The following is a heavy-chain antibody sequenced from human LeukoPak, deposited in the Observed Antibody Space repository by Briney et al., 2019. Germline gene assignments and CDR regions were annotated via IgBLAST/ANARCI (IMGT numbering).Heavy chain of an antibody. D-gene: IGHD1-1*01. J-gene: IGHJ4*02. CDR1: GFTFDDYA. CDR3: AKDMERIMGIQPQGIDY. V-gene: IGHV3-43*02. CDR2: ISGDGGST. Sequence: AGGSLRLSCAASGFTFDDYAMHWVRQAPGKGLEWVSLISGDGGSTYYADSVKGRFTISRDNSKNSLYLQMNSLRTEDTALYYCAKDMERIMGIQPQGIDYWGQGTLVTVSS.